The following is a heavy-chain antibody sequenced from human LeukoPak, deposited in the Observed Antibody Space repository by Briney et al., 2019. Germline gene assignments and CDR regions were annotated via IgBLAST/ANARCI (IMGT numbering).Heavy chain of an antibody. CDR1: GGSFSGYY. J-gene: IGHJ6*04. V-gene: IGHV4-34*01. D-gene: IGHD2-15*01. CDR2: INHSGST. Sequence: SETLSLTCAVYGGSFSGYYWSWIRQPPGKGLEWIGEINHSGSTNYNPSLKSRVTISVDTSKNQFSLKLSSVTAAATAVFYCARRRSGGKGMDVWGKGTTVTVSS. CDR3: ARRRSGGKGMDV.